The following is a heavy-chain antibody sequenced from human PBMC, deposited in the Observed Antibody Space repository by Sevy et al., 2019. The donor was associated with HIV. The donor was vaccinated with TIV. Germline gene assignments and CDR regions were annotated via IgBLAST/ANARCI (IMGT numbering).Heavy chain of an antibody. V-gene: IGHV3-15*01. CDR2: IKSNTDGGTT. J-gene: IGHJ4*02. Sequence: GGSLRLSCAASGFNFRNVWMSWVRQAPGKGLEWIGLIKSNTDGGTTEEVAPVKGGITISRDDSKNTLFLQINGLKADDTALYYCATINTVGSLAYWGRGTLVTVSS. CDR3: ATINTVGSLAY. CDR1: GFNFRNVW. D-gene: IGHD2-15*01.